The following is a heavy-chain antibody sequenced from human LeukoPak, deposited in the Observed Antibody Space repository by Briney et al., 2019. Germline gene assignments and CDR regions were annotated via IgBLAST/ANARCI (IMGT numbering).Heavy chain of an antibody. Sequence: SETLSLTCTVSGGSISSYYWSWIRQPPGKGLEWIGYIYYSGSTNYNPSLKSRVTISVDTSKNQFSLKLSSVTAADTAVYYCARLPGWGTVDYWGQGTLVTVSS. CDR2: IYYSGST. V-gene: IGHV4-59*08. CDR1: GGSISSYY. D-gene: IGHD7-27*01. J-gene: IGHJ4*02. CDR3: ARLPGWGTVDY.